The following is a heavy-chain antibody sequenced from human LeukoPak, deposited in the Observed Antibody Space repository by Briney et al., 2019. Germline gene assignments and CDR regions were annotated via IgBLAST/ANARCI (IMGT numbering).Heavy chain of an antibody. CDR2: ITGYGAT. Sequence: GGSLRLSCAASGFTFSNFTMMWVRQAPGTGLQWVSTITGYGATFYADSVRGRFTIFRDTSMNTLFLQMNSLGAEDTAVYYCAKGAAAGKVDWFDPWGQGTLVTVSS. CDR1: GFTFSNFT. D-gene: IGHD6-13*01. V-gene: IGHV3-23*01. CDR3: AKGAAAGKVDWFDP. J-gene: IGHJ5*02.